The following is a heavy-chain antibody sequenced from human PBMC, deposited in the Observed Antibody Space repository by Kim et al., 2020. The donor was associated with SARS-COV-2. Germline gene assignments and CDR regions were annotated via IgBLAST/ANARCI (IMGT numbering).Heavy chain of an antibody. J-gene: IGHJ4*02. D-gene: IGHD5-12*01. CDR1: GGSISSYY. CDR3: ARVSQERRDGYNWAPATSHVDY. V-gene: IGHV4-59*13. CDR2: IYYSGST. Sequence: SETLSLTCTVSGGSISSYYWSWIRQPPGKGLEGIGYIYYSGSTNYNPSLKSRVTISVETSKNQFPLKLGLGTAAATAVYYCARVSQERRDGYNWAPATSHVDYWGQGTLVTVSS.